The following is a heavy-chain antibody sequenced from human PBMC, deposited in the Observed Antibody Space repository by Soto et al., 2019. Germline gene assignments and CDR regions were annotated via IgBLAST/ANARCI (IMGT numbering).Heavy chain of an antibody. CDR2: IYYSGST. V-gene: IGHV4-39*01. CDR1: GGSISSSSYY. J-gene: IGHJ6*03. CDR3: ARLNGYSSSLYYYYYMDV. Sequence: SETLSLTCTVSGGSISSSSYYWGWIRQPPGKGLEWIGSIYYSGSTYYNPSLKSRVTISVDTSKNQFSLKLSSVTAADTAVYYCARLNGYSSSLYYYYYMDVWGKGTTVTVSS. D-gene: IGHD6-13*01.